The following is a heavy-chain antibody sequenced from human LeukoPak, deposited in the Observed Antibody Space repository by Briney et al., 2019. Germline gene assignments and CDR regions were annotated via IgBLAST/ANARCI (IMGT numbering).Heavy chain of an antibody. V-gene: IGHV4-59*08. CDR3: ARISNSGYSYVHLIFDY. CDR2: IYYSGST. J-gene: IGHJ4*02. D-gene: IGHD5-18*01. Sequence: PSETLSLTCTVSGGSISSYYWSWIRQPPGKGLEWIGYIYYSGSTNYNPSLKSRVTISVDTSKNQFSLQLSSVTAADTAVYYCARISNSGYSYVHLIFDYWGQGTLVTVSS. CDR1: GGSISSYY.